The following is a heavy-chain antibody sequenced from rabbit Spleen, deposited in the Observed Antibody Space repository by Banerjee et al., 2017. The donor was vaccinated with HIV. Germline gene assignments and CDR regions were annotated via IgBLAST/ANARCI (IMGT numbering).Heavy chain of an antibody. Sequence: QSLEESGGDLVKPGASLTLTCKASGIDFSSSYYMCWVRQAPGKGLEWIACIGVGGYSNAYYASWAKGRFTITRSTSLNTVTLQMTSLTAADTATYFCARDLAGVIGWNFNLWGPGTLVTVS. CDR1: GIDFSSSYY. CDR2: IGVGGYSNA. V-gene: IGHV1S40*01. J-gene: IGHJ4*01. D-gene: IGHD4-1*01. CDR3: ARDLAGVIGWNFNL.